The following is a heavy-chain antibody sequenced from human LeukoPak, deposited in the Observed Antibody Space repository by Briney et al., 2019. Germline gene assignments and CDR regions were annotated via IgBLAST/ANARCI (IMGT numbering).Heavy chain of an antibody. CDR3: AREEGYCSGGSCKGYFDY. Sequence: GGSLRLSCAASGFTFSSYGMHWVRQAPGKGLEWVAVIWYDGSNKYYADSVKGRFTISRDNSKNTLYLQMNSLRAEDTAIYYCAREEGYCSGGSCKGYFDYWGQGTLVTVSS. D-gene: IGHD2-15*01. J-gene: IGHJ4*02. CDR2: IWYDGSNK. V-gene: IGHV3-33*01. CDR1: GFTFSSYG.